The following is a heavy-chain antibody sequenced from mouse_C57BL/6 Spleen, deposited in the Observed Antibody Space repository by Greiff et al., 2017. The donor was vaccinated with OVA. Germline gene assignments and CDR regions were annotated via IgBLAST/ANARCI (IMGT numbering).Heavy chain of an antibody. CDR2: IDPANGNT. D-gene: IGHD1-1*01. CDR3: ARTTVVLDYAMDY. CDR1: GFNIKNTY. V-gene: IGHV14-3*01. J-gene: IGHJ4*01. Sequence: EVQLKESVAELVRPGASVKLSCTASGFNIKNTYMHWVKQRPEQGLEWIGRIDPANGNTKYAPKFQGKATITADTSSNTAYLQLSSLTSEDTAIYYCARTTVVLDYAMDYWGQGTSVTVSS.